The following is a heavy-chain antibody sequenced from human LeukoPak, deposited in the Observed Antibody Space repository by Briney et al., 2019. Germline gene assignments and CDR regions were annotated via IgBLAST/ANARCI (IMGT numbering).Heavy chain of an antibody. D-gene: IGHD1-26*01. CDR1: GLTFSSYA. Sequence: GGSLRLSCAASGLTFSSYAMSWVRQAPGKGLEWVSAISGGGTYYADSVKGRFTISRDNSKNTLYLQMNSLRPEDTAVYYCAKRGAEVGATVAPGDYWGQGTLVTVSS. J-gene: IGHJ4*02. V-gene: IGHV3-23*01. CDR2: ISGGGT. CDR3: AKRGAEVGATVAPGDY.